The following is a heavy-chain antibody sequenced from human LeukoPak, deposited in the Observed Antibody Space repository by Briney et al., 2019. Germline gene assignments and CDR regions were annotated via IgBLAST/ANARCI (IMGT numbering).Heavy chain of an antibody. J-gene: IGHJ3*02. D-gene: IGHD3-10*01. CDR1: GFPVSSKY. V-gene: IGHV3-53*01. Sequence: GGSLSLSCAASGFPVSSKYMSWVRQARGKGVEWVSVIYSGGSTYYADSVKGRFTISRDNSKNTLYLQMNSLRVEDTAVYYCARDRLWCGEGAFDIWGQGTMVTVSS. CDR3: ARDRLWCGEGAFDI. CDR2: IYSGGST.